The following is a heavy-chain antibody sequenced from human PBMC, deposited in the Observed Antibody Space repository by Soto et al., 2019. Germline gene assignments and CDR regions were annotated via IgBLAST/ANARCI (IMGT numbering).Heavy chain of an antibody. J-gene: IGHJ4*02. Sequence: GGSLRVSCDAAGFTFDGFCMSWVRQAPGKGLEWVANIKQDGSEKYYVDSVKGRFTISRDNAKNSLYLQMNSLRAEDTAVYYCARVLGIVTIDYWGQGTLVTISS. CDR1: GFTFDGFC. CDR3: ARVLGIVTIDY. D-gene: IGHD7-27*01. CDR2: IKQDGSEK. V-gene: IGHV3-7*01.